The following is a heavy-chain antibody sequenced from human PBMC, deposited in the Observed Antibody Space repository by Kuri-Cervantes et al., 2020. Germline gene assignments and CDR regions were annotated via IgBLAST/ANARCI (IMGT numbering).Heavy chain of an antibody. CDR1: RYSFTDYP. Sequence: ASVKVSCKASRYSFTDYPINWVRQAPGQGLEWMGIINPSGGSTSYAQKFQGRVTMTRDTSTSTVYMELSSLRSEDTAVYYCARAMRLERPHFDYWGQGTLVTVSS. V-gene: IGHV1-46*01. CDR2: INPSGGST. D-gene: IGHD1-1*01. CDR3: ARAMRLERPHFDY. J-gene: IGHJ4*02.